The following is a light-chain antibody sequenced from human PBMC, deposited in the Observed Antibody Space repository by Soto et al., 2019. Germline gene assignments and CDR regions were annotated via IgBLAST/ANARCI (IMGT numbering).Light chain of an antibody. J-gene: IGKJ2*01. CDR2: AAS. CDR1: ESVSSY. Sequence: DIQMNQSPSSLSASVGDRVTITCRAKESVSSYVNWYQQKPGKAPKLLIYAASSLQSGVPARFSGSGSVTDFTLTISSLQPDDFATYYCQQYDTYPYTFGQGTKLEIK. CDR3: QQYDTYPYT. V-gene: IGKV1-39*01.